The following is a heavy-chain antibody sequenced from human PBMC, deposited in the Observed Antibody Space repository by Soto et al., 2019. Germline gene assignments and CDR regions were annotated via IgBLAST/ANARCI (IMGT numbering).Heavy chain of an antibody. CDR3: ARDLSGASAY. V-gene: IGHV1-18*04. CDR1: GYALSIYG. Sequence: GASVKGYRKSSGYALSIYGIGWGRQAPGQGLEWMGWISAYNGNTNYAQKLQGRVTMTTDTSTSTAYMELRSLRSDDTAVYYCARDLSGASAYWGQGTLVTVSS. D-gene: IGHD3-10*01. J-gene: IGHJ4*02. CDR2: ISAYNGNT.